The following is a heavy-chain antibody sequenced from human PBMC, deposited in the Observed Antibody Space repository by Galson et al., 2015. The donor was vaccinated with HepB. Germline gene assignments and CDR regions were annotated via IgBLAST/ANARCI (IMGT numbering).Heavy chain of an antibody. CDR3: TREVVITRDY. CDR2: IKSKTDGGTT. CDR1: GFTFSSYW. D-gene: IGHD3-22*01. Sequence: SLRLSCAASGFTFSSYWMNRVRQAPGKGLEWVGRIKSKTDGGTTDYAASVKGRFTISRDDSKSIAYLQMNSLKTEDTAVYYCTREVVITRDYWGQGTLVTVSS. V-gene: IGHV3-49*04. J-gene: IGHJ4*02.